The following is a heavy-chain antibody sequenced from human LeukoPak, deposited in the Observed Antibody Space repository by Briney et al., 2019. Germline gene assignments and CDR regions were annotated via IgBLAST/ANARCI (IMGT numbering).Heavy chain of an antibody. Sequence: GGSLRLSCAASGFTFSSYAMHWVRQAPGKGLEWVAVISYDGSNKYYADSVKGRFTISRDNSKSTLYLQMNSLRAEDTAVYYCARDLLNKDYGDFPNGFDPWGQGTLVTVSS. CDR2: ISYDGSNK. CDR3: ARDLLNKDYGDFPNGFDP. CDR1: GFTFSSYA. J-gene: IGHJ5*02. V-gene: IGHV3-30*04. D-gene: IGHD4-17*01.